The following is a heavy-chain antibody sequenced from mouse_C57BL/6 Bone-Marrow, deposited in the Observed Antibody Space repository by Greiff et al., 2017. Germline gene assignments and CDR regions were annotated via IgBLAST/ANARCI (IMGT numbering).Heavy chain of an antibody. Sequence: QVQLQQPGAEFVKPGASVKLSCKASGFTFTSYWITWVQQRPGQGLEWIGDIYPTSGRTYYHEKFKSKAILTVDTASNTAYMQLSSLTSEDSAVFYCGRTGPLVRSFDYWGRGSTLTVSS. CDR2: IYPTSGRT. CDR1: GFTFTSYW. J-gene: IGHJ2*01. V-gene: IGHV1-55*01. D-gene: IGHD2-14*01. CDR3: GRTGPLVRSFDY.